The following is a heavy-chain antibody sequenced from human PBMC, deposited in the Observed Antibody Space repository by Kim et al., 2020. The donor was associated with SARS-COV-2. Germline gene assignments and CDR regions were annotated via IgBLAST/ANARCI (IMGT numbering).Heavy chain of an antibody. CDR1: GFTFSTYG. CDR3: ARGKKPVVVATSWYFGLWYFEI. CDR2: IKSDGSTT. J-gene: IGHJ2*01. D-gene: IGHD2-15*01. Sequence: GGSLRLSCAASGFTFSTYGMFWARQAPGQGLVWVSRIKSDGSTTSYADSVKGRFTISRDNAKNTLYLQMNSLRAEDTAVYYCARGKKPVVVATSWYFGLWYFEIWGRSSLGTVSP. V-gene: IGHV3-74*01.